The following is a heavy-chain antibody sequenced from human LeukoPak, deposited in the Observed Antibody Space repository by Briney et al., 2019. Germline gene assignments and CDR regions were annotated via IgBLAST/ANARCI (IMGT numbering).Heavy chain of an antibody. V-gene: IGHV1-18*01. CDR1: GYTSTSYG. CDR2: ISAYNGNT. J-gene: IGHJ4*02. D-gene: IGHD3-3*01. CDR3: ARSSDFWSGYPLDY. Sequence: ASVKVCCEASGYTSTSYGISWVRQAPGQGHEWMGWISAYNGNTNYAQKLQGRVTMTTDTSTSTAYMELRSLRSDDTAVYYCARSSDFWSGYPLDYWGQGTLVTVSS.